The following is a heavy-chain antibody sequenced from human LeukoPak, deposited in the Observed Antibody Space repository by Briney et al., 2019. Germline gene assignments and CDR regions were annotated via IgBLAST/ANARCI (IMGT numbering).Heavy chain of an antibody. V-gene: IGHV4-4*09. CDR1: GGSISGHY. J-gene: IGHJ4*02. D-gene: IGHD1-26*01. CDR3: AGQTPYSGNHYFDY. CDR2: IDPTGLT. Sequence: SETLSLTCTVSGGSISGHYWSWIRQSPGKGLEWIGYIDPTGLTSYNPSLNSRVTISEDTSKNQFSLKVRSVTTADTAVYFCAGQTPYSGNHYFDYWGQGTLVTVSS.